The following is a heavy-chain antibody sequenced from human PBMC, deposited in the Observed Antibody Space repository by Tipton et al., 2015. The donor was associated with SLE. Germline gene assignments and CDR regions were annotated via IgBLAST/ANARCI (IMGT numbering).Heavy chain of an antibody. CDR3: ARDRVGLWFRTNYYYYYGMDV. CDR2: IYYSGSTNYSGST. J-gene: IGHJ6*02. Sequence: LRLSCTVSGGSISSYYWSWIRQPPGKGLEWIGYIYYSGSTNYSGSTNYNPSLKSRVTISVDTSKNQFSLKLSSVTAADTAVYYCARDRVGLWFRTNYYYYYGMDVWGQGTTVTVSS. V-gene: IGHV4-59*12. D-gene: IGHD3-10*01. CDR1: GGSISSYY.